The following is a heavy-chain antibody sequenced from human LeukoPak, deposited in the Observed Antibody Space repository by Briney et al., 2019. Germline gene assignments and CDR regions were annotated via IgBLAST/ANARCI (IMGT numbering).Heavy chain of an antibody. V-gene: IGHV4-39*02. J-gene: IGHJ5*02. Sequence: SETLSLTCTVSGGSITSSSSYWGWIRQPPGKGLEWIGSIYYSGITYYNPSLKSRVTISVDTSKNQFSLILSSVTAADTVVYYCAREGTAGTNLNWFDPWGQGTLVIVSS. D-gene: IGHD1-1*01. CDR3: AREGTAGTNLNWFDP. CDR1: GGSITSSSSY. CDR2: IYYSGIT.